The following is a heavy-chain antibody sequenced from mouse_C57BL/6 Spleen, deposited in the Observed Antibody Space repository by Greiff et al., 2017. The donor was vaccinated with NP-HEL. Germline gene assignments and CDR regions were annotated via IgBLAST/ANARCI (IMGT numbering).Heavy chain of an antibody. D-gene: IGHD1-1*01. CDR1: GYTFTSYW. CDR2: IDPSDSYT. V-gene: IGHV1-69*01. Sequence: VQLQQPGAELVMPGASVKLSCKASGYTFTSYWMHWVKQRPGQGLEWIGEIDPSDSYTNYNQKFKGKSTLTVDKSSSTAYMQLSSLTSEDSAVYYCARKGSSYDYYAMDYWGQGTLVTVSS. J-gene: IGHJ4*01. CDR3: ARKGSSYDYYAMDY.